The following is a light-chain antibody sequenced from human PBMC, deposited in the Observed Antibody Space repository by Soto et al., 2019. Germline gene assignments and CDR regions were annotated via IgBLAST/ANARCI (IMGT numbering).Light chain of an antibody. Sequence: QSALTQPASVSGSPGQSITISCTGTSSDVGGSNYVSWYQQYPGKVPKLLIYNVRIRPSGASNRFSGSKSGNTASLTISGLQAEDEADYFCTSSTSDSLDVFGTGTKVTVL. CDR3: TSSTSDSLDV. V-gene: IGLV2-14*01. CDR2: NVR. J-gene: IGLJ1*01. CDR1: SSDVGGSNY.